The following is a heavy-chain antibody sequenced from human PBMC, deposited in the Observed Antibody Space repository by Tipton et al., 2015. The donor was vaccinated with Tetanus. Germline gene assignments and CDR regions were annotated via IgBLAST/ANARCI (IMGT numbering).Heavy chain of an antibody. Sequence: SLRLSCAASGFTLSTYDINWVRQPPGKGLEWVSGIGTAGDTHYSGSVKDRCIISRENVKNSLSLQLINLRVADTPVYYFATGTAGSPVYAWGQGTTVSVSS. J-gene: IGHJ6*02. CDR2: IGTAGDT. V-gene: IGHV3-13*01. D-gene: IGHD6-13*01. CDR1: GFTLSTYD. CDR3: ATGTAGSPVYA.